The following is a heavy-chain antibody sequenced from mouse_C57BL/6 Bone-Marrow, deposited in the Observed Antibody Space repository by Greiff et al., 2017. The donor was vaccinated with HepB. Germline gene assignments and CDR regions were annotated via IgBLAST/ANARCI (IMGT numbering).Heavy chain of an antibody. CDR2: IDPENGDT. J-gene: IGHJ4*01. D-gene: IGHD3-1*01. V-gene: IGHV14-4*01. CDR3: TTPLGFYAMDY. Sequence: VQLQQSGAELVRPGASVKLSCTASGFNIKDDYMHWVKQRPEQGLEWIGWIDPENGDTEYASKFQGKATITADTSSNTAYLQRSSLTSEDTAVYYCTTPLGFYAMDYWGQGTSVTVSS. CDR1: GFNIKDDY.